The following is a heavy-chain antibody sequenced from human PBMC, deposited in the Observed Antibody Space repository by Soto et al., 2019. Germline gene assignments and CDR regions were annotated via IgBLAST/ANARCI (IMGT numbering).Heavy chain of an antibody. J-gene: IGHJ6*02. CDR1: GFTFSSCT. V-gene: IGHV3-21*01. Sequence: EVHLVESGGGLVKPGGSLRLSCAVSGFTFSSCTMNWVRQAPGKGLAWVSSISPSTSHIYYADSVKGRFTISRDNAKNSLFLQMSSLRAEETAVYYCSGCSGGACHQNYGMDVWGQGTTVTVSS. CDR3: SGCSGGACHQNYGMDV. D-gene: IGHD2-15*01. CDR2: ISPSTSHI.